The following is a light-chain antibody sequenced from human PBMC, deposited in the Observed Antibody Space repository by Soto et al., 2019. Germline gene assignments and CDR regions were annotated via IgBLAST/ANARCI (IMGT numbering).Light chain of an antibody. Sequence: QSALTQPASVSGSPGQSITISCTGTRSDVGGYNYVSWYQQHPGKAPKLMIYAVTDRPSGVSSRFSGSKSGNTASLTISGLQAEDEADYYCSSYTSSSTLFGTGTKVTV. CDR3: SSYTSSSTL. J-gene: IGLJ1*01. CDR2: AVT. V-gene: IGLV2-14*01. CDR1: RSDVGGYNY.